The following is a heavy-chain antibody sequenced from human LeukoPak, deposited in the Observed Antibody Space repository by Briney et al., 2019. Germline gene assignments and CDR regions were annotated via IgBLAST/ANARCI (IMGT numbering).Heavy chain of an antibody. Sequence: GGSLRLSCAASGFGFSNYAIHWVRQAPGKGLEGVAVISYDGNNKYYADSVKGRFTIFRDNFKNAVYLQMNSLRAEDTAVYYCARPQGGRQIWLHFDYWGQGTLVTVSS. D-gene: IGHD5-18*01. CDR1: GFGFSNYA. J-gene: IGHJ4*02. CDR2: ISYDGNNK. V-gene: IGHV3-30-3*01. CDR3: ARPQGGRQIWLHFDY.